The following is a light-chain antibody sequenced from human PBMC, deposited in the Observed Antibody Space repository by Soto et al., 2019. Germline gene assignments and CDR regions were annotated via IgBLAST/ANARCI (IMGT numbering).Light chain of an antibody. Sequence: EILMTQSPATLSVSPGERATLSCRASHSVSRNLAWYQQKPGQTPRLLIYGASARATGTPARFSGSGSGTEYTLTISTVQSEDFAVYYCQQYNNLPQWTFGQGTKVEIK. CDR3: QQYNNLPQWT. J-gene: IGKJ1*01. CDR1: HSVSRN. CDR2: GAS. V-gene: IGKV3-15*01.